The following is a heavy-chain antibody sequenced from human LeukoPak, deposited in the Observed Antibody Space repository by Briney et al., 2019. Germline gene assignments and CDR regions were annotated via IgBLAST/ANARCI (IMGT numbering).Heavy chain of an antibody. D-gene: IGHD3-10*01. CDR3: TTRGGESSPLRY. CDR2: INPSSGVT. CDR1: GYTFTGYS. Sequence: GASVKVSCKASGYTFTGYSIQWVRQAPRLGLEWMGRINPSSGVTHYAQKFQDSVTLTRDTSIITAYLEVNTLRSDDTAVYYCTTRGGESSPLRYWGQGTLVTVSS. V-gene: IGHV1-2*06. J-gene: IGHJ4*02.